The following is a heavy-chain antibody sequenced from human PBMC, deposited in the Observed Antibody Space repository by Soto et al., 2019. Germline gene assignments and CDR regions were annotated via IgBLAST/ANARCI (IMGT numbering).Heavy chain of an antibody. CDR2: IYYSGST. V-gene: IGHV4-59*08. CDR1: GGSISSYY. Sequence: QVQLQESGPGLVKPSETLSLTCTVSGGSISSYYWSWIRQPPGKGLEWIGYIYYSGSTNYIPSLTSRVTLAVGAPETQFLRKLIAAPAADTAGYYCASGGWRQIDYGGHGPRVSV. J-gene: IGHJ4*01. CDR3: ASGGWRQIDY. D-gene: IGHD3-16*01.